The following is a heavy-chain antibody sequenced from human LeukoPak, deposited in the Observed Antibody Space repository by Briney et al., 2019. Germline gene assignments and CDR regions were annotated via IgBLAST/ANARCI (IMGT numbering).Heavy chain of an antibody. D-gene: IGHD6-6*01. J-gene: IGHJ4*02. Sequence: SETLSLTCTVSGGSISSYYWSWIRHPPGKGLEWIGYIYDSGSTNYKPSLKSRVTISVDTSKNQCSLKLSSVTAADTALYYCARARYSSSPFDYWGQGTLVTVSS. CDR2: IYDSGST. CDR1: GGSISSYY. V-gene: IGHV4-59*01. CDR3: ARARYSSSPFDY.